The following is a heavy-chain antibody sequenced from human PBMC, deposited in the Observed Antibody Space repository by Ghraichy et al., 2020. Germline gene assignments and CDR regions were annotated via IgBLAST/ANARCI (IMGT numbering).Heavy chain of an antibody. CDR1: GYTFTGYY. V-gene: IGHV1-2*04. Sequence: ASVKVSCKASGYTFTGYYMHWVRQAPGQGLEWMGWINPNSGGTNYAQKFQGWVTMTRDTSISTAYMELSRLRSDDTAVYYCAVAITIFGVVPNDDYYGMDVWGQGTTVTVSS. CDR2: INPNSGGT. CDR3: AVAITIFGVVPNDDYYGMDV. D-gene: IGHD3-3*01. J-gene: IGHJ6*02.